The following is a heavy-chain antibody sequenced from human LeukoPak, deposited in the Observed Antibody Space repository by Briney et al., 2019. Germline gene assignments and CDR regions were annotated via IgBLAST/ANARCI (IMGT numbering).Heavy chain of an antibody. Sequence: PSETLSLTCTVSGGSISSSSYYWGWIRQPPGKGLEWIGSIYYSGSTYYNPSLKSRVTISVDTSKNQFSLKLSSVTAADTAVYYCARARRLIDSGSYGPLGYYGMDVWGQGTTVTVSS. CDR3: ARARRLIDSGSYGPLGYYGMDV. V-gene: IGHV4-39*07. CDR1: GGSISSSSYY. J-gene: IGHJ6*02. CDR2: IYYSGST. D-gene: IGHD1-26*01.